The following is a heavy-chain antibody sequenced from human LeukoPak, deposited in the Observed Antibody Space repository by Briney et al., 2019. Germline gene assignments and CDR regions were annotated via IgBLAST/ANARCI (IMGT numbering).Heavy chain of an antibody. D-gene: IGHD3-3*01. Sequence: PSETLSLTCAVSGYSISSGYYWGWIRQPPGKGLEWIGSIYYSGSTYYNPSLKSRVTISVDTSKNQFSLKLSSVTAADTAVYYCARDYYDFWSGYYLVFDYWGQGTLVTVSS. J-gene: IGHJ4*02. CDR1: GYSISSGYY. CDR2: IYYSGST. V-gene: IGHV4-38-2*01. CDR3: ARDYYDFWSGYYLVFDY.